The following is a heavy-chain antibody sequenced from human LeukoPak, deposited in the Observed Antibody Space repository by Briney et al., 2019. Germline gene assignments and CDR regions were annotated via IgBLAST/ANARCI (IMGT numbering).Heavy chain of an antibody. CDR2: INPSGGST. J-gene: IGHJ4*02. CDR3: ARSGTQYGDLLFGTPVDY. CDR1: GYTFTSYY. D-gene: IGHD4-17*01. V-gene: IGHV1-46*01. Sequence: ASVKVSCKASGYTFTSYYMHWVRQAPGQGLEWMGIINPSGGSTSYAQKFQGRVTMTRDTSTSTVYMELSSLRSEDTAVYYCARSGTQYGDLLFGTPVDYWGQGTLVTVSS.